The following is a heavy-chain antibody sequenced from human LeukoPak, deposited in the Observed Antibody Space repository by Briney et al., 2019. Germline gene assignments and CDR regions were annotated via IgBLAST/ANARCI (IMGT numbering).Heavy chain of an antibody. D-gene: IGHD1-7*01. J-gene: IGHJ3*02. CDR3: ARGGLNFDAFDI. V-gene: IGHV3-21*01. CDR2: IGSRSTYT. Sequence: GGSLRLFCAASGFTFRSYSMNWVRQAPGKGLEWVSSIGSRSTYTYSADSVKGRFTISRDNAKNSLYLQMNSLRAGDTAVYYCARGGLNFDAFDIWGQGTMVTVSS. CDR1: GFTFRSYS.